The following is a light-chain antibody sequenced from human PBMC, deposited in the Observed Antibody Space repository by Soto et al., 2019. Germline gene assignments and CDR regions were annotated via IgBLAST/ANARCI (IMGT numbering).Light chain of an antibody. V-gene: IGKV1-6*01. CDR1: QGINID. J-gene: IGKJ5*01. Sequence: AIQMTQSPCSLSASVGDRVTITCRASQGINIDLTWYQQKPGKAPKLLIYGASNLQSGVPSRFSGSGSGTEFTLTISSLQPEDFATYYCLQDYNYPLTFGQGTRLDIK. CDR3: LQDYNYPLT. CDR2: GAS.